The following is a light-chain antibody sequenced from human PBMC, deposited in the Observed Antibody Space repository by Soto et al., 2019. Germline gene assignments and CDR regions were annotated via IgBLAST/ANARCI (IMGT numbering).Light chain of an antibody. CDR3: HTYNSYSLHT. V-gene: IGKV1-5*01. Sequence: DIQMTQSPSALSASGGDRISITCLSSQSVSRRLAWFQQKPVKAPKLLIYDASSLESGVPSRFSGRGSGTEFTLTISSLQPDDCATYYCHTYNSYSLHTFGQGTKVDIK. CDR2: DAS. J-gene: IGKJ2*01. CDR1: QSVSRR.